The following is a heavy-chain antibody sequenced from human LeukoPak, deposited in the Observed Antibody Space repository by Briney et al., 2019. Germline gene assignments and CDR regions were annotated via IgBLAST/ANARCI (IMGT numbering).Heavy chain of an antibody. D-gene: IGHD5-18*01. V-gene: IGHV4-4*09. CDR3: ARSKSWSVGYGYGYWYFDL. CDR1: GGSISSYY. J-gene: IGHJ2*01. CDR2: IYTSGST. Sequence: SETLSLTCTVSGGSISSYYWSWIRQPPGKGLEWIGYIYTSGSTNYNPSLKSRVTISVDTSKNQFSLKLSSVTAADTAVYYCARSKSWSVGYGYGYWYFDLWGRGTLVTVSS.